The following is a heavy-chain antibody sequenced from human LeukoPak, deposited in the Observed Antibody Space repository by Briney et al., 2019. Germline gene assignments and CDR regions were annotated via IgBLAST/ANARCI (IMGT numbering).Heavy chain of an antibody. CDR2: INHSGST. CDR3: ARDLFYYDSSGPTNAVYYFDY. Sequence: SETLSLTCAVYGGSFSGYYWSWIRQPPGKGLEWIGEINHSGSTYYNPSLKSRVTISVDTSKNQFSLKLSSVTAADTAVYYCARDLFYYDSSGPTNAVYYFDYWGQGTLVTVSS. V-gene: IGHV4-34*01. D-gene: IGHD3-22*01. CDR1: GGSFSGYY. J-gene: IGHJ4*02.